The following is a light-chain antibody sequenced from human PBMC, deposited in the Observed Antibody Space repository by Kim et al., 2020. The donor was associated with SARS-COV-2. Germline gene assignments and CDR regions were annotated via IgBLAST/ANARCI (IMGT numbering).Light chain of an antibody. V-gene: IGLV7-43*01. J-gene: IGLJ3*02. Sequence: PGGTVTLTCASSTGDGTSGNYPSWFQQKPGQAPRQLIYSTTNKQSWTPARFSGSLLGGKAALTLSGVQPEDEADYYCLYYYGGAWVFGGGTKVTVL. CDR3: LYYYGGAWV. CDR2: STT. CDR1: TGDGTSGNY.